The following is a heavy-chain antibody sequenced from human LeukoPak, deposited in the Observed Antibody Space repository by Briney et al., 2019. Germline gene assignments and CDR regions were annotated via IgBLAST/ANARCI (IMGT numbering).Heavy chain of an antibody. CDR3: ARDVYNWNDGDYYYYGMDV. CDR2: ISSSSSYI. Sequence: KPGGSLRLSCAASGFTFSSYSMNGVRQAPGKGLEWVSSISSSSSYIYYADSVKGRFTISRDNAKNSLYLQMNSLRAEDTAVYYCARDVYNWNDGDYYYYGMDVWGQGTTVTVSS. CDR1: GFTFSSYS. J-gene: IGHJ6*02. V-gene: IGHV3-21*01. D-gene: IGHD1-20*01.